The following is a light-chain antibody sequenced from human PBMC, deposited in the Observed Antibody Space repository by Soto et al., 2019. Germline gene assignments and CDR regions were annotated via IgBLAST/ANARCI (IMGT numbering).Light chain of an antibody. Sequence: DIQMTQSPSSLSASVGDRVTITCRASQSIGSYFNWYQQKPGKAPKILIYAASSLQSGVPSRFSGSGSGTDFTLTISSLQPEDFSTYYCQHSYSTWTFGQGTKVEIK. CDR2: AAS. CDR1: QSIGSY. CDR3: QHSYSTWT. J-gene: IGKJ1*01. V-gene: IGKV1-39*01.